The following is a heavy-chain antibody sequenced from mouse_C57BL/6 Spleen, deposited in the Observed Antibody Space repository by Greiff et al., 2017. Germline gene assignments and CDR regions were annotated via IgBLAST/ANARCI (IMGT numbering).Heavy chain of an antibody. CDR1: GYTFTSYW. CDR3: ARSGLGPYFDY. Sequence: VQLQQPGAELVKPGASVKLSCKASGYTFTSYWMQWVKQRPGQGLEWIGEIDPSDSYNNYNQQFKGKATLTVETSSSTAYMQLSSLTSEDSAVYYCARSGLGPYFDYWGQGTTLTVSS. J-gene: IGHJ2*01. CDR2: IDPSDSYN. D-gene: IGHD3-3*01. V-gene: IGHV1-50*01.